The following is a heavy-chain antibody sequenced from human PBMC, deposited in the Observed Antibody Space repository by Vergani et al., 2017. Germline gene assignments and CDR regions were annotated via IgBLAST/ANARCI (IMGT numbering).Heavy chain of an antibody. Sequence: QVQLVQSGAEVKKPGASVKVSCKASGYTFTSYDINWVRQATGQGLEWMGIINPSGGSTSYAQKFQGRVTMTRDTSTSTVYMELSSLRSEDTAVYYCARVDCSSTSCPYGMDVWGQGTTVTVSS. CDR3: ARVDCSSTSCPYGMDV. V-gene: IGHV1-46*01. J-gene: IGHJ6*02. CDR1: GYTFTSYD. CDR2: INPSGGST. D-gene: IGHD2-2*01.